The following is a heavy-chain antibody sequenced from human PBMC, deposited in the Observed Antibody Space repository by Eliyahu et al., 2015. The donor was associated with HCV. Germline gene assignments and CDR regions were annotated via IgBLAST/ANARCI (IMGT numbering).Heavy chain of an antibody. V-gene: IGHV3-33*01. CDR1: GFTFRSYV. CDR2: IXYDGNNK. J-gene: IGHJ6*02. CDR3: ARHAAAPASSYGMDV. D-gene: IGHD6-13*01. Sequence: QVHLVESGGGVVQPGRSLRLSCVASGFTFRSYVMHWVRQAPGKGLEWVAVIXYDGNNKHXAESVKGRFTISRDSSNNTLSLQMNSLRAEDTAVYYCARHAAAPASSYGMDVWGQGTTVTVSS.